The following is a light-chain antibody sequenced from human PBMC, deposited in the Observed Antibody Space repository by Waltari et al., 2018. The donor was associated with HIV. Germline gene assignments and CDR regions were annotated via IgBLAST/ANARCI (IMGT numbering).Light chain of an antibody. Sequence: QSALTQPPSASGSPGQSVTISCTGTSSDVGGYNYVSWYQQHPGKAPKFIIYEVSKPPSGVPDRFSGSKSGNTASLTVSGLQAEDEADYYCSSYAGSNWVFGGGTKLTVL. CDR3: SSYAGSNWV. V-gene: IGLV2-8*01. CDR1: SSDVGGYNY. J-gene: IGLJ3*02. CDR2: EVS.